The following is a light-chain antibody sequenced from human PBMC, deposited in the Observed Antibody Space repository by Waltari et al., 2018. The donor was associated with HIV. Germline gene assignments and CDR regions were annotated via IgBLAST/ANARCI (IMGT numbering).Light chain of an antibody. V-gene: IGLV1-47*01. CDR3: AAWDDSLSGGV. CDR1: SSNTGSNY. CDR2: RNN. Sequence: QSVLTQPPSASGTPGQRVTISCSGSSSNTGSNYVYWYQQLPGTAPKLLIYRNNQRPSGVTDRFSGSKSGTSASLAISGLRSEDEADYYCAAWDDSLSGGVFGGGTKLTVL. J-gene: IGLJ3*02.